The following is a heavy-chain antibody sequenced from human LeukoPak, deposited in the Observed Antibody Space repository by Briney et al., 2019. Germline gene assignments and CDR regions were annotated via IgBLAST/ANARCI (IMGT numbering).Heavy chain of an antibody. CDR1: AFSLNAYN. V-gene: IGHV3-21*04. CDR3: VRDRGTYRPIDY. CDR2: ISYTGTYI. J-gene: IGHJ4*02. Sequence: PGGSLRLSCAASAFSLNAYNMNWVRQAPGKGPEWVSSISYTGTYIYYADSVKGRFTISRDNAQNSLYLQMNSLRAEDTAIYYCVRDRGTYRPIDYWGQGTLLTVSS. D-gene: IGHD1-26*01.